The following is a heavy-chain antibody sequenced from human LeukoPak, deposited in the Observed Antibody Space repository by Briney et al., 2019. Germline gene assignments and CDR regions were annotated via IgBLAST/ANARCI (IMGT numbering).Heavy chain of an antibody. Sequence: GGSLRLSCVASGFTFSDYWMSWVRQAPGKGLEWVSVIYSGGSTYYADSVKGRFTISRDNSKNTLYLQMNSLRAEDTAVYYCARDQGDGYDYWGQGTLVTVSS. CDR2: IYSGGST. CDR1: GFTFSDYW. CDR3: ARDQGDGYDY. J-gene: IGHJ4*02. D-gene: IGHD5-24*01. V-gene: IGHV3-53*01.